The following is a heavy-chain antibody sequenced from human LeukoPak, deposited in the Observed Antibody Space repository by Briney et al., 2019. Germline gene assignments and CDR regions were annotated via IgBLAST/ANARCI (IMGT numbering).Heavy chain of an antibody. V-gene: IGHV4-39*07. J-gene: IGHJ6*03. D-gene: IGHD6-13*01. CDR2: IYYSGST. Sequence: SETLSLTCTVSGGSISSSSYYWGWIRQPPGKGLEWIGSIYYSGSTYYNPSLKSRVTMSVDTSKNQFSLKLSSVTAADTAVYYCARGRELVRVYYYFYMDVWGKGTTVTVFS. CDR3: ARGRELVRVYYYFYMDV. CDR1: GGSISSSSYY.